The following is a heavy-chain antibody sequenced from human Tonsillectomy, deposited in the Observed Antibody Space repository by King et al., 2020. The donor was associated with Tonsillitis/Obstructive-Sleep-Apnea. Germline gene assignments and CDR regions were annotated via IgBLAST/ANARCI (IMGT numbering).Heavy chain of an antibody. CDR3: AGGVAATGTLYYYYGMDV. V-gene: IGHV5-10-1*03. Sequence: VQLVQSGAEVKKPGESLRISCKGSGDSFINYWITWVRQMPGKGLEWMGNIDPSDSYTKYSPSSQGHVTISVDKSISTAYLQWSSLKASDTAMYYCAGGVAATGTLYYYYGMDVWGQGTTVTVSS. J-gene: IGHJ6*02. CDR1: GDSFINYW. CDR2: IDPSDSYT. D-gene: IGHD6-13*01.